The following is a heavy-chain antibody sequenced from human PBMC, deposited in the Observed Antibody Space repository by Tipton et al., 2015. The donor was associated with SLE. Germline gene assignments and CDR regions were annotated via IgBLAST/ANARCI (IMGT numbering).Heavy chain of an antibody. CDR3: ARGTAASYSFGMGG. CDR2: IIPIFGTA. J-gene: IGHJ6*02. CDR1: GGTFSSYA. V-gene: IGHV1-69*01. Sequence: QSGPEVKKPGSSVKVSCKASGGTFSSYAISWVRQAPGQGLEWMGGIIPIFGTANYAQKFQGRVTITADESTSTAYMELSSLRSGDPAVYYWARGTAASYSFGMGGWGQGTTVTVSS. D-gene: IGHD1-1*01.